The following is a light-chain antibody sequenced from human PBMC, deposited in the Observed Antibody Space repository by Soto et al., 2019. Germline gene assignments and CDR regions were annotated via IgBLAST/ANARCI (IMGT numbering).Light chain of an antibody. V-gene: IGKV1-39*01. Sequence: DIQMTQSPSSLSASLGDRVTITCRASESISSYLNWYQQKPGKAPKLLIYAASSLQSGVPSRFSGSGSGTDFTLTISSLQPEDFATYYCQQSYSTSNTFGQGTRLEI. CDR1: ESISSY. CDR2: AAS. J-gene: IGKJ5*01. CDR3: QQSYSTSNT.